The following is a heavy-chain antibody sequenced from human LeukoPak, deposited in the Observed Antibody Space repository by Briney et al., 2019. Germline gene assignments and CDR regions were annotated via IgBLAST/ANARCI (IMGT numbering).Heavy chain of an antibody. CDR1: GFTFSSYA. CDR3: AKAVVPAAIRVPFYYYYMDV. D-gene: IGHD2-2*01. V-gene: IGHV3-23*01. Sequence: QTGGSLRLSCAASGFTFSSYAMSWVRQAPGKGLEWVSAISGSGGSTYYADSVKGRFTISRDNSKNTLYLQMNSLRAEDTAVYYCAKAVVPAAIRVPFYYYYMDVWGKGTTVTVSS. CDR2: ISGSGGST. J-gene: IGHJ6*03.